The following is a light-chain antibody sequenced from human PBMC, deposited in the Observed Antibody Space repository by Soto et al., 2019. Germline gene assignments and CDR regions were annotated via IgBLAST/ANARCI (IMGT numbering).Light chain of an antibody. Sequence: DIQMTQSPSTLSASVGDRVTITCRASQSISSWLAWYQQKPGKAPKLLIYKASSLESGVSSRFSGSGSGTEFTLTISSLRPDDFATYYCQQYNSYSWTFGQGTKVDIK. V-gene: IGKV1-5*03. CDR2: KAS. J-gene: IGKJ1*01. CDR3: QQYNSYSWT. CDR1: QSISSW.